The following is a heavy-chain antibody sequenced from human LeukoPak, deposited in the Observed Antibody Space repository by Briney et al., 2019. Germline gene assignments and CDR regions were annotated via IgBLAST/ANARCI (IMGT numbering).Heavy chain of an antibody. D-gene: IGHD5-12*01. CDR1: GFTFNIYA. J-gene: IGHJ4*02. CDR3: AKHSYRVDSFTDY. Sequence: PGGSLRLSCAASGFTFNIYAMSWVRQAPGKGLEWVSLISGSGDTTYYADFVKGRFTISRDNSKNTLYLQMNSLRAEDTAVYYCAKHSYRVDSFTDYWGQGTLVTVSS. V-gene: IGHV3-23*01. CDR2: ISGSGDTT.